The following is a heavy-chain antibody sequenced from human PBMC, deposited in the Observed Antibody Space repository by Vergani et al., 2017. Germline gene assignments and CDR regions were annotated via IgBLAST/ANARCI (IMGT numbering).Heavy chain of an antibody. Sequence: QVQLVQSGAEVKKPGASVSVSCKASGYTFTNYYINWLRQAPGQGLEWMGWINPNSGGTLHAQKFQDRFTMTRDTSITTAYMTLSSLRSDDTAMYYCARDLLGITAPTREYLQYWGQGTPVTVSS. CDR3: ARDLLGITAPTREYLQY. CDR2: INPNSGGT. V-gene: IGHV1-2*02. D-gene: IGHD6-6*01. CDR1: GYTFTNYY. J-gene: IGHJ1*01.